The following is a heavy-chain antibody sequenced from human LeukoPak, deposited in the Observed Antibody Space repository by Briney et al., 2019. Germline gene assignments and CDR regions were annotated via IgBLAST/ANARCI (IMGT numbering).Heavy chain of an antibody. D-gene: IGHD3-9*01. CDR1: GGSVSSGSYY. CDR2: IYYSGST. J-gene: IGHJ4*02. CDR3: ARVFGYYDILTGYFKHSGIDY. Sequence: SETLSLTCTVSGGSVSSGSYYWSWIRQPPGKGLEWIGYIYYSGSTNYNPSLKSRVTISVDTSKNQFSLKLSSVTAADTAAYYCARVFGYYDILTGYFKHSGIDYWGQGTLVTVSS. V-gene: IGHV4-61*01.